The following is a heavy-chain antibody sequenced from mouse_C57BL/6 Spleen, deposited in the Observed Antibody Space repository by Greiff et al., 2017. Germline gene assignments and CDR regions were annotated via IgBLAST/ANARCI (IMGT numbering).Heavy chain of an antibody. V-gene: IGHV5-12*01. Sequence: DVHLVESGGGLVQPGGSLKLSCAASGFTFSDYSMYWVRQTPEKRLEWVAYISNGGGSTYYPDTVKGRFTISRDNAKNTLYLQMSRLKSEDTAMYYCARQDNYYAMDYWGQGTSVTVSS. CDR3: ARQDNYYAMDY. CDR1: GFTFSDYS. CDR2: ISNGGGST. J-gene: IGHJ4*01.